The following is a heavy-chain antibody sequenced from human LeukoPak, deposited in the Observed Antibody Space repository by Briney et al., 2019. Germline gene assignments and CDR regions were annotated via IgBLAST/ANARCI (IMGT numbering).Heavy chain of an antibody. CDR3: ISHYYGSGSYDY. Sequence: PGGSLRLSCAASGLTLSNAWMSWVRQAPGKGLEWVGRVKSKTDGGTTDYVAPVKGRFTISRDDSKNTLYLQMNSLKTEDTAVYYCISHYYGSGSYDYWGQGTLVTVSS. D-gene: IGHD3-10*01. CDR1: GLTLSNAW. CDR2: VKSKTDGGTT. V-gene: IGHV3-15*01. J-gene: IGHJ4*02.